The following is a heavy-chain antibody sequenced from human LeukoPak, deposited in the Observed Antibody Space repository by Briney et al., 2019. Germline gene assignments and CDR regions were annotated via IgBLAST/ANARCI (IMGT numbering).Heavy chain of an antibody. V-gene: IGHV1-2*02. Sequence: ASVKVSCKASGYTFNGYYIHWVRQAPGQGLEWMGWINPNNGSTNYAQKFPGRGTMTREASISTAYMELSTLRFDDAAVYYCATPGGDSSGYSYDYWGQGTLVTVSS. J-gene: IGHJ4*02. CDR2: INPNNGST. CDR3: ATPGGDSSGYSYDY. CDR1: GYTFNGYY. D-gene: IGHD3-22*01.